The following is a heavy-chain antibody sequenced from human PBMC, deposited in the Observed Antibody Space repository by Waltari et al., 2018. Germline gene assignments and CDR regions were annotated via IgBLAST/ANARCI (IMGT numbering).Heavy chain of an antibody. CDR2: TYYRSKWYN. D-gene: IGHD3-16*01. V-gene: IGHV6-1*01. Sequence: QVQLQQSGPGLVKPSQTLSLICPIYGDSVAPTRAACKRNRQSPSRGLEWLGRTYYRSKWYNDYAVSVKSRITINPDTSKNQFSLQLNSVTPEDTAVYYCARDVWGGFNYWGQGTLVTVSS. CDR3: ARDVWGGFNY. J-gene: IGHJ4*02. CDR1: GDSVAPTRAA.